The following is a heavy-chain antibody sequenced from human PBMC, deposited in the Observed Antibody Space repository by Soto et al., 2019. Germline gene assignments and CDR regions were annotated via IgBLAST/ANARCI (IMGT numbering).Heavy chain of an antibody. Sequence: QVQLVESGGGVVQPGRSLRLSCAASGFTFSSYGMHWVRQAPGKGLEWVAVIWYDGSNKYYADSVKGRFTISRDNSKNTLYLQMNSLRAEDTAVYYCARDSASDGYNYLEYFQHWGQGTLVTVSS. CDR2: IWYDGSNK. CDR3: ARDSASDGYNYLEYFQH. D-gene: IGHD5-12*01. J-gene: IGHJ1*01. V-gene: IGHV3-33*01. CDR1: GFTFSSYG.